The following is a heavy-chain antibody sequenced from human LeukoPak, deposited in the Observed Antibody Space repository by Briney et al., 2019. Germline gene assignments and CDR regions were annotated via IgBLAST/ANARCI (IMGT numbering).Heavy chain of an antibody. CDR3: ARETYNATYWAADD. Sequence: SXXVSCKASGYAFTGHYIHWVRQAPGQGFQWMGRINPDTGGTIYAQKFQGRVTMTRDTASSTAYMELSRLISDDTALYYCARETYNATYWAADDWGQGTLITVSS. J-gene: IGHJ4*02. V-gene: IGHV1-2*06. CDR2: INPDTGGT. CDR1: GYAFTGHY. D-gene: IGHD2-8*02.